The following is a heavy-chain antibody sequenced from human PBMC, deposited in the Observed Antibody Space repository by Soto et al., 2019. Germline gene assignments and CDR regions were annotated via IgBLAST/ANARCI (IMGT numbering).Heavy chain of an antibody. CDR3: GRDDADIAY. V-gene: IGHV1-24*01. Sequence: QVHLVQSGAEVKRPGASVKVSCRVAGHTLSELSMHWVRQAPGKGLEWMGGSDPEDGERDYAQRFQGRLTMTEDTTTETSYMELTNLTFEDTAVYYCGRDDADIAYWGQGTLVSVSS. CDR2: SDPEDGER. J-gene: IGHJ4*02. CDR1: GHTLSELS.